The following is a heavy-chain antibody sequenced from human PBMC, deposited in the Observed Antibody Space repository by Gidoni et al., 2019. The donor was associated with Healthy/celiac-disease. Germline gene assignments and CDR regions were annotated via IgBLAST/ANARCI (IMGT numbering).Heavy chain of an antibody. J-gene: IGHJ4*02. D-gene: IGHD3-22*01. CDR1: GYTFTSYG. Sequence: QVQLVQSGAEVKKPGASVKVSCKASGYTFTSYGISWVRQAPGQGLEWMGWISAYNGNTNYAQKLQGRVTMTTDTSTSTAYMELRSLRSDDTAVYYCARDQRPNYYDSSGYFYYWGQGTLVTVSS. V-gene: IGHV1-18*01. CDR2: ISAYNGNT. CDR3: ARDQRPNYYDSSGYFYY.